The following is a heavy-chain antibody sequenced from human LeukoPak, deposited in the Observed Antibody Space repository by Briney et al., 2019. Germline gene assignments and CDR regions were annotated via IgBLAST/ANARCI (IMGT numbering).Heavy chain of an antibody. V-gene: IGHV3-7*03. D-gene: IGHD6-19*01. J-gene: IGHJ4*02. CDR3: AKNGGWTFDY. CDR2: IKSDGSDK. CDR1: GFRFTNYW. Sequence: PGGSLRLSCAASGFRFTNYWMTWVRHAPGKGLEWVAIIKSDGSDKYYVDSVKGRYTISRDNAKNSLYLQMNSLRAEDTAFYYCAKNGGWTFDYWGQGILVTVSS.